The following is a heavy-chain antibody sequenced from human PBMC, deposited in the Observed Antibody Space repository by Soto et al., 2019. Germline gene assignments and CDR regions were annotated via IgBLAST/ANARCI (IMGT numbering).Heavy chain of an antibody. CDR1: GDSVSSNSAA. Sequence: PSQTLSLTCAISGDSVSSNSAAWNWIRQSPSRGLEWLGRTYYRSKWYNDYAVSVKSRITINPDTSKNQFSLQLNSVTPEDTAVYYCARDRLGDYSSSWYRDYFDYWGQGSLVTVSS. CDR3: ARDRLGDYSSSWYRDYFDY. CDR2: TYYRSKWYN. V-gene: IGHV6-1*01. D-gene: IGHD6-13*01. J-gene: IGHJ4*02.